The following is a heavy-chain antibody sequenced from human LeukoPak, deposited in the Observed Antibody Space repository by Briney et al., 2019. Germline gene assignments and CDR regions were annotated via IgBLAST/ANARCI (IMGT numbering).Heavy chain of an antibody. Sequence: GASVKISCKASGGTFSSYAISWVRQAPGQGLEWMGGIIPIFGTANYAQKFQGRVTITTDESTSTAYMELSSLRSEDTAVYYCARKGYGDSRPFDYWGQGTLVTVSS. J-gene: IGHJ4*02. CDR1: GGTFSSYA. D-gene: IGHD4-17*01. CDR3: ARKGYGDSRPFDY. V-gene: IGHV1-69*05. CDR2: IIPIFGTA.